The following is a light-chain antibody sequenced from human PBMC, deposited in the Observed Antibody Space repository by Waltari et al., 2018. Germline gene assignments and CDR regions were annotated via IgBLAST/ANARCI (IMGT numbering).Light chain of an antibody. CDR3: QQYYSAPIT. CDR1: QSIRTF. J-gene: IGKJ5*01. CDR2: DAS. V-gene: IGKV1-39*01. Sequence: DIQMTQSPSSLSASVGDRVTITCRASQSIRTFLNWYQQKPGKAPKLLIYDASKLETAVPSRFSGSGSGTDFALTISSLQPEDVAVYYCQQYYSAPITFGQGTRLEIK.